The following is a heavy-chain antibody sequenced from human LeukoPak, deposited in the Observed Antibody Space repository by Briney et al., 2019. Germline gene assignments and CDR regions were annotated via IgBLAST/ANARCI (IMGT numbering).Heavy chain of an antibody. J-gene: IGHJ5*02. V-gene: IGHV1-69*06. CDR3: ARVLMGYSSSGWFDP. Sequence: SVKVSCKASGGTFSSYEISWVRQAPGQGLEWMGGIIPMFGTAKYAQKFQGRVTITADKSTSTAYMELSSLRSEDTAVYYCARVLMGYSSSGWFDPWGQGTLVTVSS. D-gene: IGHD6-13*01. CDR2: IIPMFGTA. CDR1: GGTFSSYE.